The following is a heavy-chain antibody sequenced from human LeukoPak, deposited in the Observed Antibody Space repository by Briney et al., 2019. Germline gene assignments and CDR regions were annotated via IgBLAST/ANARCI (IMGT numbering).Heavy chain of an antibody. Sequence: PGGSLRLSCAASGFTFSSYAMHWVRQAPGKGLERVAVISYDGSNKYYADSVKGRFTISRDNSKNTLYLQMNSLRAEDTAVYYCAAGYSSSWPLGYWGQGTLVTVSS. CDR2: ISYDGSNK. V-gene: IGHV3-30-3*01. D-gene: IGHD6-13*01. J-gene: IGHJ4*02. CDR3: AAGYSSSWPLGY. CDR1: GFTFSSYA.